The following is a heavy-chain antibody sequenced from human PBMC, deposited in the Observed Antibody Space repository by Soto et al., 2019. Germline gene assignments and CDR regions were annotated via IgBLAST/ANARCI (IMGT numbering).Heavy chain of an antibody. D-gene: IGHD3-10*01. Sequence: LSLTCAASGFTFSSYSMNWVRQAPGKGLEWVSSISSSSSYIYYADSVKGRFTISRDNAKNSLYLQMNSLRAEDTAVYYCARDPKGTYYFDYWGQGTLVTVSS. CDR1: GFTFSSYS. CDR3: ARDPKGTYYFDY. V-gene: IGHV3-21*01. J-gene: IGHJ4*02. CDR2: ISSSSSYI.